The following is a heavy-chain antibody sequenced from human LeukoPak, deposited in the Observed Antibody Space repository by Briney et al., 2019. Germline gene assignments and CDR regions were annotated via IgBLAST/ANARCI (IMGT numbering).Heavy chain of an antibody. CDR1: GYTFTSYA. Sequence: ASVKVSCKASGYTFTSYAMHWVRQAPGQRLEWMGWINAGNGNTKFSQKFQGRVTITRDTSASTAYMELSSLRSEDTAVYYCAHCSGGSCYYFDYWGQGTLVTVSS. CDR3: AHCSGGSCYYFDY. CDR2: INAGNGNT. J-gene: IGHJ4*02. V-gene: IGHV1-3*01. D-gene: IGHD2-15*01.